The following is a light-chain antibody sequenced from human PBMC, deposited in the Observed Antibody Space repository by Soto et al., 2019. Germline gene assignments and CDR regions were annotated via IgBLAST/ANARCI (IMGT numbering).Light chain of an antibody. CDR2: AAS. CDR1: QTIGNY. V-gene: IGKV1-39*01. CDR3: QQSYAAPLT. J-gene: IGKJ2*01. Sequence: IQMTLSPSPVSASVGSRVSIVCRASQTIGNYLIWYQHRQGKAPKVLIYAASNLKIGVPSRFSGSGYGTDFNLTISNLQTEDSATYYCQQSYAAPLTFGIGTKVDIK.